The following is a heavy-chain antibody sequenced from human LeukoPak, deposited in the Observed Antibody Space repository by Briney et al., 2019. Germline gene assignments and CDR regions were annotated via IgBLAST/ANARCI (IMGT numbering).Heavy chain of an antibody. J-gene: IGHJ4*02. CDR2: ISYDGSNK. V-gene: IGHV3-30-3*01. D-gene: IGHD6-19*01. CDR3: ARDSGWLVVDTYDY. Sequence: GGSLRLSCAASGFTFSSYAMHWVRQAPGKGLEWVSVISYDGSNKYYADSVKGRFTISRDNSKNTLYLQMNSLRAEDTAVYYCARDSGWLVVDTYDYWGQGTLVTVSS. CDR1: GFTFSSYA.